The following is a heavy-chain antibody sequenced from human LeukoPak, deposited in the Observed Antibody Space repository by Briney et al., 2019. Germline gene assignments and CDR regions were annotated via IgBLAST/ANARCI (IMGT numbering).Heavy chain of an antibody. CDR1: GFTFSGYG. CDR2: LSYDGSNK. Sequence: PGGSLRLSCAASGFTFSGYGIHWVRQAPGKGLEWVAFLSYDGSNKFHADSVKGRFTISRDNSETTLYLQMNSLRAEDTAVYYCARALYNNGWYYFDYWGQGTLVTVSS. CDR3: ARALYNNGWYYFDY. V-gene: IGHV3-33*01. J-gene: IGHJ4*02. D-gene: IGHD6-19*01.